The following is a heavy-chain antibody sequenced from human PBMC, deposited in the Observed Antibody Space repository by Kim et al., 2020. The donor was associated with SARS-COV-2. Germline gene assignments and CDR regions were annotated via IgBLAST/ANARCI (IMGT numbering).Heavy chain of an antibody. V-gene: IGHV3-73*01. CDR1: GFTFSGSA. CDR2: IRSKANSYAT. CDR3: TREKGWSGYAFDI. Sequence: GVSLRLSCAASGFTFSGSAMHWVRQASGKGLEWVGRIRSKANSYATAYAASVKGRFTISRDDSKNTAYLQMNSLKTEDTAVYYCTREKGWSGYAFDIWGQGTMVTVSS. J-gene: IGHJ3*02. D-gene: IGHD3-3*01.